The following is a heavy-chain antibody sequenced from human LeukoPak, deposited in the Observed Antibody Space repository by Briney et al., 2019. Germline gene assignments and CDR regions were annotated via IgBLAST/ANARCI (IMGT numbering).Heavy chain of an antibody. CDR3: VRLTCSGSSCSGGGAFDV. CDR1: GDSMSSGGYL. D-gene: IGHD2-2*01. V-gene: IGHV4-31*03. CDR2: IFYNGGS. Sequence: SETLSLACSVSGDSMSSGGYLWTWMRQHPGKGLEWIGYIFYNGGSYYSPSLQSRLTISVDTSQKQLSLKMSSVTAADTAVYYCVRLTCSGSSCSGGGAFDVWGQGTVVTVSS. J-gene: IGHJ3*01.